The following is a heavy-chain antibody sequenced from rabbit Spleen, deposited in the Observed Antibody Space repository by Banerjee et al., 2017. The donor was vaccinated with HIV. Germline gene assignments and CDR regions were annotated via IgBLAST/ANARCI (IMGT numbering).Heavy chain of an antibody. Sequence: QEQLEESGGGLVKPGASLTLTCTASGFSFSSSYYICWVRQAPGKGLEWIACITVSSRGTTYYASWAKGRFTISKTSSTTVTLQMTSLTAADTATYFCARDTYDYPDYSFTLWGPGTLVTVS. CDR3: ARDTYDYPDYSFTL. CDR1: GFSFSSSYY. CDR2: ITVSSRGTT. J-gene: IGHJ4*01. V-gene: IGHV1S45*01. D-gene: IGHD7-1*01.